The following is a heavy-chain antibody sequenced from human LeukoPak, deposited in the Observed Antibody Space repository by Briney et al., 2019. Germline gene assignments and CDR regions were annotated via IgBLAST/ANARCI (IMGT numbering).Heavy chain of an antibody. D-gene: IGHD6-13*01. CDR2: ISSNGGST. CDR1: GFTFSSYA. V-gene: IGHV3-64*01. Sequence: GGSLRLSCAASGFTFSSYAMHWVRQAPGKGLEYVSAISSNGGSTYYANSVKGRFTISRDNSKNTLYLQMNSLRAEDTAVYYCAKDMLGAAAGTIDYWGQGTLVTVSS. CDR3: AKDMLGAAAGTIDY. J-gene: IGHJ4*02.